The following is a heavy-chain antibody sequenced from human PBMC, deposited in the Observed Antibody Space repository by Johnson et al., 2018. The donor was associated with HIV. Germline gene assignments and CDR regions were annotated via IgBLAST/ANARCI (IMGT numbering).Heavy chain of an antibody. J-gene: IGHJ3*02. V-gene: IGHV3-20*04. D-gene: IGHD2-15*01. CDR2: INWNGGST. Sequence: VQLVESGGGVVRPGGSLRLSCAASGFTFDDYGMSWVRQAPGKGLEWVSGINWNGGSTGYADSVKGRFTISRDNAKNSLYLQMNILRAEDTAVYYCARACSGGSCYEEKSPDAFDIWGQGTMVTVSS. CDR3: ARACSGGSCYEEKSPDAFDI. CDR1: GFTFDDYG.